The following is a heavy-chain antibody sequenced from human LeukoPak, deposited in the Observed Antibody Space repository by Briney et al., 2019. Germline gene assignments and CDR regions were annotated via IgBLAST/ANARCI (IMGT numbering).Heavy chain of an antibody. J-gene: IGHJ5*02. CDR3: ARDRAVAGPDNWFDP. V-gene: IGHV1-18*01. CDR2: ISAYNGNT. Sequence: GASVKVSCKASGYTFTSYGISWVRQAPGQGLEWMGWISAYNGNTNYAQKLQGRVIMTTDTSTSTAYMELRSLRSDDTAVYYCARDRAVAGPDNWFDPWGQGTLVTVSS. D-gene: IGHD6-19*01. CDR1: GYTFTSYG.